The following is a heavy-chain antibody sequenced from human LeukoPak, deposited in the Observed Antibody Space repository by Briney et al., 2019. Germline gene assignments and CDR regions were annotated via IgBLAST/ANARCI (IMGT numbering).Heavy chain of an antibody. CDR1: GGSINSYY. CDR2: IYYSGST. V-gene: IGHV4-59*01. CDR3: AKVTSSRYYFDY. J-gene: IGHJ4*02. Sequence: SETLSLTCTVSGGSINSYYWSWIRQPPGKGLEWIGYIYYSGSTNYNPSLKSRVTISVDTSKNQFSLKLSSVTAADTAVYYCAKVTSSRYYFDYWGQGTLVTVSS. D-gene: IGHD6-13*01.